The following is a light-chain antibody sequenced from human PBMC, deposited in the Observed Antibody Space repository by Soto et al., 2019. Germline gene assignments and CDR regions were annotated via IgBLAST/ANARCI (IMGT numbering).Light chain of an antibody. J-gene: IGKJ5*01. CDR2: DAS. Sequence: IVLTQSPATLSLSPGDRATLSCSASQSVSSYLAWYQQKPGKAPRLLIYDASNRATGIPARSSGSGSGTEFTLNISSLQSEDFAVYYCQQYNNWPPRITFGQGTRLEIK. V-gene: IGKV3-11*01. CDR3: QQYNNWPPRIT. CDR1: QSVSSY.